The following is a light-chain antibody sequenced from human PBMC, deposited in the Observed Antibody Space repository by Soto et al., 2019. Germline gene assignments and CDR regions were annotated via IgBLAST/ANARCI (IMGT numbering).Light chain of an antibody. Sequence: QSVLTQPPSASGSPGQSVTISCTGTSSDVGAYNYVCWYQQHPGKAPKLIISEVTKRPSGVPDRFSGSKSGNTASLTVTGLQAEDEADYYCSSYAGSNNPWVFGGGTQLIVL. J-gene: IGLJ3*02. CDR1: SSDVGAYNY. CDR2: EVT. V-gene: IGLV2-8*01. CDR3: SSYAGSNNPWV.